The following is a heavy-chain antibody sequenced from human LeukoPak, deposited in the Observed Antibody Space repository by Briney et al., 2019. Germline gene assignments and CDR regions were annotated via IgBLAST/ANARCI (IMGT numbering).Heavy chain of an antibody. J-gene: IGHJ4*02. CDR2: IGYDGTNE. Sequence: GGSLRLSCAASGLTFSSYGMHWVRQAPGKGLEWVALIGYDGTNEYYADSVKGRFTISRDNSKNTLYLQMKSLRAEDTAVYYCARDFYCSRTSCYAPSFDYWGQRTLVTVSS. V-gene: IGHV3-33*01. CDR1: GLTFSSYG. CDR3: ARDFYCSRTSCYAPSFDY. D-gene: IGHD2-2*01.